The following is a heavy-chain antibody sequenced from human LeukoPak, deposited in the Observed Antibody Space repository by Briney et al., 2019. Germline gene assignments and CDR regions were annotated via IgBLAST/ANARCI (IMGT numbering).Heavy chain of an antibody. J-gene: IGHJ4*02. Sequence: ASVKVSCKASGYTFTGYYMHWVRQAPGQGLGWMGWINPSSGGTDYAQKFQGRVTMTRDTSISTAYMELSRLRSDHTAVYYCARSTDYYDSSGYRNYFDYWGQGPLVTVSS. CDR2: INPSSGGT. V-gene: IGHV1-2*02. CDR3: ARSTDYYDSSGYRNYFDY. CDR1: GYTFTGYY. D-gene: IGHD3-22*01.